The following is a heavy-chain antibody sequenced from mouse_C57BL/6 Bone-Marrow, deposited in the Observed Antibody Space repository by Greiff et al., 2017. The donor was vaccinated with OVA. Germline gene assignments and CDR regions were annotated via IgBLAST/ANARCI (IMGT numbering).Heavy chain of an antibody. V-gene: IGHV5-4*01. Sequence: EVKLVESGGGLVKPGGSLKLSCAASGFTFSSYAMSWVRQTPEKRLEWVATISDGGSYTYYPDNVKGRFTITRDNAKNTLYLQMSHLKSEDAAMYYCARELTGTWFAYWGQGTLVTVSA. D-gene: IGHD4-1*01. J-gene: IGHJ3*01. CDR3: ARELTGTWFAY. CDR2: ISDGGSYT. CDR1: GFTFSSYA.